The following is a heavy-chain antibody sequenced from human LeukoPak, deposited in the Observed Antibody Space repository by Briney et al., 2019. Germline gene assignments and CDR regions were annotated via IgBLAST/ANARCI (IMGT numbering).Heavy chain of an antibody. J-gene: IGHJ4*02. V-gene: IGHV3-23*01. CDR1: GFTFSSYA. CDR3: AITGGDIVVVPAAEFDY. CDR2: ISGSGGST. Sequence: GGSLRLSCAASGFTFSSYAMSWVRQAPGKGLEWVSAISGSGGSTYYADSVKGRFTISRDNSKNTLYLQMNSLRTEDTAVYYCAITGGDIVVVPAAEFDYWGQGTLVIVSS. D-gene: IGHD2-2*01.